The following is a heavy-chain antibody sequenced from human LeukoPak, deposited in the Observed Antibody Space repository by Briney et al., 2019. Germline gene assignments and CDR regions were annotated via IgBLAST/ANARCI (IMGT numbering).Heavy chain of an antibody. D-gene: IGHD1-1*01. CDR2: INHSGST. V-gene: IGHV4-34*01. J-gene: IGHJ5*02. CDR3: ARGGPRYNWNGRNWFDP. CDR1: GGSFSGYY. Sequence: SETLSLTCAVYGGSFSGYYWSWIRQPPGKGLEWIGEINHSGSTNHNPSLESRVTISVDTSKNQFSLKLTSVTAADRAVYYCARGGPRYNWNGRNWFDPWGQGTLVTVSS.